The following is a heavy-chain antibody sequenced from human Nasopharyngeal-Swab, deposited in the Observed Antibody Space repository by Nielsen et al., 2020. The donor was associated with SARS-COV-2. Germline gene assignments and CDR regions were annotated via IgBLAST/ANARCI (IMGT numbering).Heavy chain of an antibody. CDR1: GFTFSSYA. V-gene: IGHV3-30-3*01. D-gene: IGHD6-19*01. J-gene: IGHJ4*02. CDR2: ISYDGSNK. Sequence: GESLKISCAASGFTFSSYAMHWVRQAPGKGLEWVAVISYDGSNKYYADSVKGRFTISRDNSKNTLYLQMNSLRAEDTAVYYCAREAVAGTSPYFDYWGQGTLVTVSS. CDR3: AREAVAGTSPYFDY.